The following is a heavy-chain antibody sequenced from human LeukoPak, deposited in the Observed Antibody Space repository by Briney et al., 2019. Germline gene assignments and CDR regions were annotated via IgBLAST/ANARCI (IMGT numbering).Heavy chain of an antibody. V-gene: IGHV1-3*01. Sequence: ASVKVSCKASGYTFNTYAIHWVRQAPGQSLEWMGWINGGNGNTEYSQKFQGRVTITRDRSASTAYMELSSLRSEDTALYYCARNQRIGVPASNWFDPWGQGTLVIVSS. J-gene: IGHJ5*02. CDR3: ARNQRIGVPASNWFDP. CDR1: GYTFNTYA. D-gene: IGHD6-19*01. CDR2: INGGNGNT.